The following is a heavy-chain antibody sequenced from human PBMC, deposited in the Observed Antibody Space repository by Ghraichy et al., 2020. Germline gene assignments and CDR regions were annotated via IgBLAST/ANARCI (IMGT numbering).Heavy chain of an antibody. J-gene: IGHJ4*02. V-gene: IGHV4-61*02. Sequence: SETLSLTCTVSGGSISSGSYYWSWIRQPAGKGLEWIGRIYTSGSTNYNPSLKSRVTISVDTSKNQFSLKLSSVTAADTAVYYCAREKGVAVAGCSFDYWGQGTLVTVSS. CDR1: GGSISSGSYY. CDR2: IYTSGST. D-gene: IGHD6-19*01. CDR3: AREKGVAVAGCSFDY.